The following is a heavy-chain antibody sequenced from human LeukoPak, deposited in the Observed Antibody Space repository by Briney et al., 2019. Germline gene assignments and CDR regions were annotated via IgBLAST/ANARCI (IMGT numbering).Heavy chain of an antibody. D-gene: IGHD3-22*01. CDR1: GFTFSSYA. V-gene: IGHV3-23*01. CDR3: AIYYDSSGYYEVDY. CDR2: ISGSGGST. J-gene: IGHJ4*02. Sequence: GGSLRLSCAASGFTFSSYAMSWVRQAPGKGLEWVSAISGSGGSTYYADSVKGRFTISRDNSKNTLYLQMNSQRAEDTAVYYCAIYYDSSGYYEVDYWGQGTLVTVSS.